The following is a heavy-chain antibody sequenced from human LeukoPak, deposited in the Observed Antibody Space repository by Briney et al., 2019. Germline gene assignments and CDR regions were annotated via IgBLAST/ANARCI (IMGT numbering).Heavy chain of an antibody. V-gene: IGHV4-61*02. J-gene: IGHJ6*03. CDR2: IYTSGST. CDR1: GGSISSGSYY. Sequence: PSQTLSLTCTVSGGSISSGSYYWSWIRQPAGKGLEWIGRIYTSGSTNYNPSLKSQVTISVDTSKNQFSLKLSSVTAADTAVYYCARESNNYYYYYMDVWGKGTTVTVSS. CDR3: ARESNNYYYYYMDV.